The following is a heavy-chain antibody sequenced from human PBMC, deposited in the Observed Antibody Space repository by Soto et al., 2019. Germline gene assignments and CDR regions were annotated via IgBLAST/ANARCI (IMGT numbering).Heavy chain of an antibody. CDR2: IYYSGST. CDR3: ARDRNEPGGVFDY. J-gene: IGHJ4*02. D-gene: IGHD1-1*01. Sequence: SETLSLTCTVSGGSISSYYWSWIRQPPGKGLEWIGYIYYSGSTNYNPSLKSRVTISVDTSKNQFSLKLSSVTAADTAVYYCARDRNEPGGVFDYWGQGTLVTVSS. V-gene: IGHV4-59*01. CDR1: GGSISSYY.